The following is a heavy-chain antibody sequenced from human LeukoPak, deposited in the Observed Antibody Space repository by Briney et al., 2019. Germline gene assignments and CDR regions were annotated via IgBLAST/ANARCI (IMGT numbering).Heavy chain of an antibody. CDR3: ARDPGDYDFWSAEPLNWFDP. J-gene: IGHJ5*02. D-gene: IGHD3-3*01. CDR2: IIPLFGTA. CDR1: GGTFTSYA. Sequence: SVKVSCKASGGTFTSYAISWVRQAPGQGLEWMGGIIPLFGTANYAQKFQGRVTITADESTSTAYMELSSLRSEDTAVYYCARDPGDYDFWSAEPLNWFDPWGQGTLVTVSS. V-gene: IGHV1-69*13.